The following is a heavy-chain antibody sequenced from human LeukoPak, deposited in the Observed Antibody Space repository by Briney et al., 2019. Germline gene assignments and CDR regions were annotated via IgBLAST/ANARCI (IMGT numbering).Heavy chain of an antibody. CDR3: ARDWGYSSRPEYNWFDP. D-gene: IGHD6-13*01. J-gene: IGHJ5*02. CDR2: IYYSGST. V-gene: IGHV4-61*01. Sequence: SETLSLTCTVSGGSISSSSYYWGWIRQPPGKGLEWIGYIYYSGSTNYNPSLKSRVTISVDTSKNQFSLKLSSVTAADTAVYYCARDWGYSSRPEYNWFDPWGQGTLVTVSS. CDR1: GGSISSSSYY.